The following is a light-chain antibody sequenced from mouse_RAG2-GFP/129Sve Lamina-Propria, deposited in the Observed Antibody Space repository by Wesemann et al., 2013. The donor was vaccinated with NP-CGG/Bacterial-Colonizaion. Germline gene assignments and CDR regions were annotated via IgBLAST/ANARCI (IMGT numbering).Light chain of an antibody. V-gene: IGKV6-23*01. CDR3: QQYSSYPLT. Sequence: DIVMTQSHKFMSTSLGDRVSITCKASQDVGTTVAWFQQKPGQSPKLLICWASTRHTGVPDRFTGSGSGTDFTLAISNVQSEDLADYFCQQYSSYPLTFGAGTKLELK. CDR2: WAS. CDR1: QDVGTT. J-gene: IGKJ5*01.